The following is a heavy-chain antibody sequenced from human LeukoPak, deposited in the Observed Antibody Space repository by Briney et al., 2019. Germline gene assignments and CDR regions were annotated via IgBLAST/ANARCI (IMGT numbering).Heavy chain of an antibody. D-gene: IGHD1-7*01. J-gene: IGHJ4*02. V-gene: IGHV1-18*01. CDR3: ARDWNYVPDY. CDR2: VSGYNGNT. CDR1: GHTFTSYG. Sequence: ASVKVSCKASGHTFTSYGVSWVRQAPGQGLEWLGWVSGYNGNTKYAQNLQGRVTVTTDTSTSTAYMDLRSLRSDDSAVYYCARDWNYVPDYWGQGTLVIVSS.